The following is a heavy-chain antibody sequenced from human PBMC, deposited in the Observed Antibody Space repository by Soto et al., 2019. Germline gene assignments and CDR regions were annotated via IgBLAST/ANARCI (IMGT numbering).Heavy chain of an antibody. CDR1: GYSFTTYW. CDR2: IYPGDSYI. V-gene: IGHV5-51*01. J-gene: IGHJ4*02. D-gene: IGHD2-8*01. Sequence: EALKIDCKGSGYSFTTYWIGWVRQMPGKGLEWMGVIYPGDSYIRFSPSFQGQVTISAYMSLSNAYLQWSRLRVSDTAMYYWARQAYQYHTNSLGXWGQGTLVTVS. CDR3: ARQAYQYHTNSLGX.